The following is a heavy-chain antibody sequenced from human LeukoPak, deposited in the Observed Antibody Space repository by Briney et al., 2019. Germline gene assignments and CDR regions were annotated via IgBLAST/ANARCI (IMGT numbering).Heavy chain of an antibody. D-gene: IGHD2-2*01. CDR3: ARGASYLVPAANDFDY. CDR2: ISSSSSYI. V-gene: IGHV3-21*01. Sequence: HPGGSLRLSCAASGFTFSSYSMNWVRQAPGKGLEWVSSISSSSSYIYYADSVKGRFTISRDNAKNSLYLQMNSLRAEDTAVYYCARGASYLVPAANDFDYWGQGTLVTVSS. CDR1: GFTFSSYS. J-gene: IGHJ4*02.